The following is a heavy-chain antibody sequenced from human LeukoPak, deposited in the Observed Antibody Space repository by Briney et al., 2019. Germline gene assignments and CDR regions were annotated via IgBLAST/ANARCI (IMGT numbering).Heavy chain of an antibody. CDR2: ISAGNGYT. Sequence: ASVTVSCKASGYTLTRYAIHWVRQAPGQRLEWMGWISAGNGYTEYSQKFQGRVTITSDTSATTSYMELNSLRSEDTAVYYCARDGSSWSLDYWGQGTLVTVSS. CDR3: ARDGSSWSLDY. D-gene: IGHD6-13*01. V-gene: IGHV1-3*01. CDR1: GYTLTRYA. J-gene: IGHJ4*02.